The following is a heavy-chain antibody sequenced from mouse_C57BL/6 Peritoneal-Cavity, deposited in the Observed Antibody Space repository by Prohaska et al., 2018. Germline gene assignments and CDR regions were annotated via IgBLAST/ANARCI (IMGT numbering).Heavy chain of an antibody. CDR3: ARAGGLDY. Sequence: EVILMESEGGLVQPVSSMKLSCTASGFTFRYYYMAWFRQVPEQGLESVANINYDGSSTYYLDSLKSRFIISRDNAKNILYLQMSSLKSEDTATYYCARAGGLDYWGQGTTLTVSS. V-gene: IGHV5-16*01. D-gene: IGHD3-3*01. J-gene: IGHJ2*01. CDR1: GFTFRYYY. CDR2: INYDGSST.